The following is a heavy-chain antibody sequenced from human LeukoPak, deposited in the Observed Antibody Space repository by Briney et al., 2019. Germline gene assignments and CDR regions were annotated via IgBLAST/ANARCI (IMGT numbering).Heavy chain of an antibody. D-gene: IGHD5-12*01. J-gene: IGHJ4*02. CDR1: GLTFSSYW. V-gene: IGHV3-7*01. CDR3: ARSVDIVASPDY. Sequence: GGFLRLSCAASGLTFSSYWMNWVRQVPGKGLEWVANINQDGSEKYYVDSVKGRFTIFRDNAKNSLYLQMNSLRAEDTAVFYCARSVDIVASPDYWGQGTLVTVSS. CDR2: INQDGSEK.